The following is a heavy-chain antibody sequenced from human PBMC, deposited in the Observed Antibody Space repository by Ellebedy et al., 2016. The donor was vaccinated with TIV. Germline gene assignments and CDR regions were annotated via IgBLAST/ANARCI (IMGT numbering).Heavy chain of an antibody. D-gene: IGHD6-19*01. V-gene: IGHV3-23*01. CDR3: AKDPPVAGTTVGY. CDR1: GITFSSYA. Sequence: GESLKISXAASGITFSSYAMSWVRQAPGKGLEWVSAISGSGGSTYYADSVKGRFTISRDNSKNTLYLQMNSLRAEDTAVYYCAKDPPVAGTTVGYWGQGTLVTVSS. CDR2: ISGSGGST. J-gene: IGHJ4*02.